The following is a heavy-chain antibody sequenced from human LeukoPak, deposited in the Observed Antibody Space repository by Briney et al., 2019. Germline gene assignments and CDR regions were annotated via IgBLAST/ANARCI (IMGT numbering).Heavy chain of an antibody. CDR1: GGSFSGYY. CDR3: ARSSDSAIPTRAGPEYFQH. D-gene: IGHD2-2*02. J-gene: IGHJ1*01. CDR2: INHSGST. V-gene: IGHV4-34*01. Sequence: SETLSLTCAVYGGSFSGYYWSWIRQPPGKGLEWIGEINHSGSTNYNPSLKSRVTISVDTSKNQFSLKLSSVTAADTAVYYCARSSDSAIPTRAGPEYFQHWGQGTLVTVSS.